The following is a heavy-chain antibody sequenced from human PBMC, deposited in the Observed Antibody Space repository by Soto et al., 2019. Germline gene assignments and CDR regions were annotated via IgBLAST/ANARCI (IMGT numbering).Heavy chain of an antibody. CDR3: AKDQPWFDP. Sequence: GGSLRLSCAASGFTFSSYGMHCVRQAPGKGLEWVAVISYDGSNKYYADSVKGRFTISRDNSKNTLYLQMNSLRAEDTAVYYCAKDQPWFDPWGQGTLVTVSS. J-gene: IGHJ5*02. CDR1: GFTFSSYG. CDR2: ISYDGSNK. V-gene: IGHV3-30*18.